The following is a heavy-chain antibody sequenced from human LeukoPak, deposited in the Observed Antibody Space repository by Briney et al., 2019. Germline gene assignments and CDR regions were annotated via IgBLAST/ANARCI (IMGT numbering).Heavy chain of an antibody. Sequence: GGSLRLSCAASGFTFSSYEMNWVRQAPGKGLEWVSYISSSGSTIYYADSVKGRFTISRDNAKNSLYLQMNRLRGEDTAVYYCARELQYYYDSSGYHDYWGQGTLVTVSS. CDR3: ARELQYYYDSSGYHDY. D-gene: IGHD3-22*01. J-gene: IGHJ4*02. V-gene: IGHV3-48*03. CDR2: ISSSGSTI. CDR1: GFTFSSYE.